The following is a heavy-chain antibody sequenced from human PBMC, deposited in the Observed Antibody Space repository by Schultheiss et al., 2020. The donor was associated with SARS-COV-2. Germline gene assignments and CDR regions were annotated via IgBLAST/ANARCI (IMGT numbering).Heavy chain of an antibody. CDR2: IYYSGST. CDR3: ARGSDCSSTSCYRGGRYYYYGMDV. D-gene: IGHD2-2*02. CDR1: GGSISSYY. Sequence: SETLSLTCIVSGGSISSYYLNWIRQSAGKGLEWIGDIYYSGSTNYNPSLKSRVTISVDTSKNQFSLKLSSVTAADTAVYYCARGSDCSSTSCYRGGRYYYYGMDVWGQGTTVTVSS. V-gene: IGHV4-59*12. J-gene: IGHJ6*02.